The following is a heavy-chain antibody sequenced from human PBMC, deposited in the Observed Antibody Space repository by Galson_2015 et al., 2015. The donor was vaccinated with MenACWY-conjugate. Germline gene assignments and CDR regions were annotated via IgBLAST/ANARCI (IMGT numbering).Heavy chain of an antibody. CDR2: IDWDDGK. CDR1: GFSLSSSGMC. V-gene: IGHV2-70*11. D-gene: IGHD3-9*01. CDR3: ARTNYDTLTGYRQSFDY. Sequence: PALVRPTQALTLACSFSGFSLSSSGMCVSWIRQPPGKALEWLASIDWDDGKKDSTSLKTRLTISKDTSKNQGVLTMTNMDPVDTATYYCARTNYDTLTGYRQSFDYWGQGALVTVSS. J-gene: IGHJ4*02.